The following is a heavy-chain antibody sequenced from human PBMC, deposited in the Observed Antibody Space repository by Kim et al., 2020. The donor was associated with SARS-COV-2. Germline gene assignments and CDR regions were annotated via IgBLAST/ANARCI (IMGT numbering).Heavy chain of an antibody. D-gene: IGHD3-9*01. CDR2: IYHSGST. V-gene: IGHV4-4*02. CDR3: ARQLADYDILGYYYYGMDV. Sequence: SETLSLTCAVSGGSISSSNWWSWVRQPPGKGLEWIGEIYHSGSTNYNPSLKSRVTISVDKSKNQFSLKLSSVTAADTAVYYCARQLADYDILGYYYYGMDVWGQGTTVTVSS. CDR1: GGSISSSNW. J-gene: IGHJ6*02.